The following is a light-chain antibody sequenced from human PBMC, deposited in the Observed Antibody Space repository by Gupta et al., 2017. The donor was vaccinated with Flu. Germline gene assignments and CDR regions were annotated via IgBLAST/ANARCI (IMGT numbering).Light chain of an antibody. J-gene: IGKJ1*01. V-gene: IGKV3-15*01. Sequence: PAPLPLSPGEIAPLSCRASQTVSKNLAWYQQKPGQAPRLLIYDTSTRATGIPARFSGSGSGTEFTLTLSSLQSEDFAVYHCQQYYNWPWTFGQGTKVEIK. CDR3: QQYYNWPWT. CDR2: DTS. CDR1: QTVSKN.